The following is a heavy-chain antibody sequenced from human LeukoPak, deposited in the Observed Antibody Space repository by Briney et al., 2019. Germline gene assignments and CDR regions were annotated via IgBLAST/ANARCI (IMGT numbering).Heavy chain of an antibody. Sequence: PSETLSLTCTVSGGSISSGDYYWGWIRQPPGKGLEWIGSIYHSGSTYYNPSLKSRVTISVDTSKNQFSLKLSSVTAADTAVYYCARAITGSPSENDYWGQGTLVTVSS. J-gene: IGHJ4*02. CDR1: GGSISSGDYY. D-gene: IGHD1-14*01. CDR2: IYHSGST. CDR3: ARAITGSPSENDY. V-gene: IGHV4-39*07.